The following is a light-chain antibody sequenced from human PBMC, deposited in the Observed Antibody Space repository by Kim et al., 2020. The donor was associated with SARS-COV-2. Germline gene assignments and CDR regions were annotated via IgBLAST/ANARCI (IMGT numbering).Light chain of an antibody. CDR1: RSDVGSYNY. CDR2: DVT. Sequence: QSALTQPRSVSGSPGQSVTISCTGTRSDVGSYNYVSWYQNHPGKAPNLMIYDVTKRPSGVPDRFSGSKSGNTASLTISGLQTDDEAEYYCCSYTDTYTLVFGGGTRLTVL. J-gene: IGLJ3*02. V-gene: IGLV2-11*01. CDR3: CSYTDTYTLV.